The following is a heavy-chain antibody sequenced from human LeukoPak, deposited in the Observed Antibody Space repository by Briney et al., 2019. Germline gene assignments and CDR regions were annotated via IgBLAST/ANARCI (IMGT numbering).Heavy chain of an antibody. Sequence: PGGSLRLSCAASGFTFSSYWMHWVRQAPGKGLVWVSRINSDGSSTSYADSVKGRFTISRDNAKNTLYLQMNSLRAEDTAVYYCASLPNYYGSGSFGYGMGVWGQGTTVTVSS. CDR2: INSDGSST. V-gene: IGHV3-74*01. CDR1: GFTFSSYW. CDR3: ASLPNYYGSGSFGYGMGV. D-gene: IGHD3-10*01. J-gene: IGHJ6*02.